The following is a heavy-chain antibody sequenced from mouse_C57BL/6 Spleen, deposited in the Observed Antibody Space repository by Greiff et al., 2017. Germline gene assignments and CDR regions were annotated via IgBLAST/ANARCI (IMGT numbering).Heavy chain of an antibody. J-gene: IGHJ4*01. CDR1: GYTFTSYW. Sequence: QVQLQQPGAELVMPGASVKLSCKASGYTFTSYWMHWVKQRPGQGLEWIGEIDPSDSYTNYNQKFKGKSTLTVDKSSSTAYMQLSSLTSEDSAVYYCARYGNYFMDYWGQGTSGTVSS. CDR3: ARYGNYFMDY. V-gene: IGHV1-69*01. D-gene: IGHD2-1*01. CDR2: IDPSDSYT.